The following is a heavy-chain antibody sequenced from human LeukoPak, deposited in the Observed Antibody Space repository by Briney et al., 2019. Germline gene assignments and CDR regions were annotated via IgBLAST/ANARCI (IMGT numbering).Heavy chain of an antibody. CDR1: GFTFSSHI. CDR3: AREDCTVSSSSSSPYRYYYMDV. Sequence: GGSLRLSCAASGFTFSSHIMSWVRQAPGKGLEWVASINSSSSYIYYAYSVKGRFTISRDNAKNSLYLQMNSLRAEDTAVYYCAREDCTVSSSSSSPYRYYYMDVWGKGTTVSVSS. V-gene: IGHV3-21*01. CDR2: INSSSSYI. J-gene: IGHJ6*03. D-gene: IGHD6-6*01.